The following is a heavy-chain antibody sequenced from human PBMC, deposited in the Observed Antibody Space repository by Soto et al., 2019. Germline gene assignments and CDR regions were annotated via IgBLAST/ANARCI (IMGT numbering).Heavy chain of an antibody. V-gene: IGHV4-30-2*01. D-gene: IGHD4-17*01. Sequence: SETLSLTCAVSGGSISSGGYSGSWIRQPPGKGLEWIGYIYHSGSTYYNPSLKSRVTISVDRSKNQFSLKLSSVTAADTAVYYCASGLVTTLHYWGQGTLVTVSS. CDR2: IYHSGST. CDR3: ASGLVTTLHY. J-gene: IGHJ4*02. CDR1: GGSISSGGYS.